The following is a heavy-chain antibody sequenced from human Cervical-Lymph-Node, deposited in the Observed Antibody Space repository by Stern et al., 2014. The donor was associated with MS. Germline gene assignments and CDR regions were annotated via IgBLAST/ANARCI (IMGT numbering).Heavy chain of an antibody. CDR2: IVGSSGNT. Sequence: QLVESGPEVKRPGTSVKVSCKAPAFTFKRSAMQWVRQARGQRLEWIGCIVGSSGNTARAQKFQERVSITRDMSTSTAYLELNNLRPEDTAVYYCAAAEIVVVPPSVTSGIVNWGQGTLVTVSS. CDR3: AAAEIVVVPPSVTSGIVN. J-gene: IGHJ4*02. D-gene: IGHD2-2*01. V-gene: IGHV1-58*02. CDR1: AFTFKRSA.